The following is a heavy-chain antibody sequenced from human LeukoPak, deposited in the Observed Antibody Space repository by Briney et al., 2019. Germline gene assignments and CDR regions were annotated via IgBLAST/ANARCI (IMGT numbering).Heavy chain of an antibody. V-gene: IGHV1-69*01. CDR3: ARGISGYSSSPLDY. D-gene: IGHD6-13*01. Sequence: SVKVSCKASGGTFSSYAISWVRQAPGQGLEWMGGIIPIFGTANYAQKLQGRVTITADESTSTAYMELSSLRSEDTAVYYCARGISGYSSSPLDYWGQGTLVTVSS. CDR1: GGTFSSYA. CDR2: IIPIFGTA. J-gene: IGHJ4*02.